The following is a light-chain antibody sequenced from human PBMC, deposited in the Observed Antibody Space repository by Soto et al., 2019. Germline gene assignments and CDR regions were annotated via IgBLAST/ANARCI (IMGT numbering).Light chain of an antibody. V-gene: IGKV1-39*01. CDR1: QSISSY. J-gene: IGKJ2*02. CDR2: AAS. Sequence: DIQMTQSPSSLSASVGDRVTITCRASQSISSYLNWYQQKPGKAPKPLFYAASSLQSGVPSRFSGSGSGTDFTLTISSLQPEDFATYYCQQSYSTPRTFGQGTKLEIK. CDR3: QQSYSTPRT.